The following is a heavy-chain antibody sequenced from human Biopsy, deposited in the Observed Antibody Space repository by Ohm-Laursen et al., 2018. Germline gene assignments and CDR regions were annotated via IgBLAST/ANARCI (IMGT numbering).Heavy chain of an antibody. V-gene: IGHV3-74*01. CDR1: GFTFNVYS. Sequence: SLRLSCSASGFTFNVYSIVWVRQAPGKGLEWVSCISSDGSTTYADSVKGRFTISRDNAKNTAYLQMNSLRADDTALYYCATDHYGSINYWGQGTLVTVSS. J-gene: IGHJ4*02. D-gene: IGHD4-17*01. CDR3: ATDHYGSINY. CDR2: ISSDGST.